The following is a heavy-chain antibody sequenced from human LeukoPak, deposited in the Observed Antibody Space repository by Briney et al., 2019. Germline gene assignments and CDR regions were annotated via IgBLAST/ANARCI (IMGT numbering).Heavy chain of an antibody. Sequence: SETLSLTCTVSGGSISSYYCSWIRQPPGKGLEWIGYIYYSGSTNYNPSLKSRVTISVDTSKNQFSLKLSSVTAADTAVYYCARDHIDSAVGAWFDPWGQGTLVTVSS. V-gene: IGHV4-59*01. D-gene: IGHD2-21*01. J-gene: IGHJ5*02. CDR2: IYYSGST. CDR1: GGSISSYY. CDR3: ARDHIDSAVGAWFDP.